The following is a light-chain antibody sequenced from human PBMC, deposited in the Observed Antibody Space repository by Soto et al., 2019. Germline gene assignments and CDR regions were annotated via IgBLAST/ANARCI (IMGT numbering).Light chain of an antibody. CDR2: SNN. V-gene: IGLV1-44*01. CDR1: SSNIGSNT. Sequence: QSVLTQPPSASGTPGQRVTISCSGSSSNIGSNTVNWYQQLPGTAPKLLIYSNNQRPSGVPDRFSGSKSGTSASLAISGLKSEDEADYNWAAGDERLNGVVLGGGTKLT. J-gene: IGLJ2*01. CDR3: AAGDERLNGVV.